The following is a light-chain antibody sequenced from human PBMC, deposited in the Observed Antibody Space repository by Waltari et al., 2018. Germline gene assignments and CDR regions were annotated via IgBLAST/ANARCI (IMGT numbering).Light chain of an antibody. CDR3: TSYRSTNTRVI. CDR1: NGGVGGYYY. Sequence: QSALTQPASVSGSPGQSITISCTGINGGVGGYYYVSWYQQYPGKAPKLLIYDVSNRPTGVSSLFSASKSGNTASLTISGLHTEDEADYYCTSYRSTNTRVIFGGGTKLAVL. V-gene: IGLV2-14*03. CDR2: DVS. J-gene: IGLJ2*01.